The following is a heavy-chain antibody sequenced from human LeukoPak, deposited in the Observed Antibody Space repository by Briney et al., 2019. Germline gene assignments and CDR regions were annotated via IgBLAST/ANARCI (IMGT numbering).Heavy chain of an antibody. CDR2: ISYDGSNK. V-gene: IGHV3-30-3*01. Sequence: PGGSLRLSCAASGFTFSSYAMHWVRQAPGKGLEWVAVISYDGSNKYYADSVKGRFTISRDNAKNSLYLQMNSLRAEDTAVYYCARDPYGSYYYDRPRDYWGQGTLVTVSS. CDR3: ARDPYGSYYYDRPRDY. D-gene: IGHD3-22*01. CDR1: GFTFSSYA. J-gene: IGHJ4*02.